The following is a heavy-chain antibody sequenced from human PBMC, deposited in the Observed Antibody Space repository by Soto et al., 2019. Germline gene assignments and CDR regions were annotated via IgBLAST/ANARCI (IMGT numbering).Heavy chain of an antibody. CDR1: AFTFSSYA. V-gene: IGHV3-23*01. CDR2: ISGSGANT. J-gene: IGHJ4*02. D-gene: IGHD4-4*01. CDR3: AKDLFGNYADYFDY. Sequence: EVQLLESGGGLVQPGGSLRLSCVASAFTFSSYAMSWLRQAPGKGLVWVSGISGSGANTYYADSVKGRFTISRDNSKNTLYLQMNSLRAEDTAVYYCAKDLFGNYADYFDYWGQGTLVTVSS.